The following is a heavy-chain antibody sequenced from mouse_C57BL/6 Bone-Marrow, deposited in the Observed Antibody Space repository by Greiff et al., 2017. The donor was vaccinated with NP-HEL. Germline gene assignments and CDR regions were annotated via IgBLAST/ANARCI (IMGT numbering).Heavy chain of an antibody. Sequence: VQVVESGPGLVQPSQSLSITCTVSGFSLTSYGVHWVRQSPGKGLEWLGVIWSGGSTDYNAAFISRLSISKDNSKSQVFFKMNSLQADDTAIYYCARNFYYGNYYAMDYWGQGTSVTVSS. J-gene: IGHJ4*01. CDR3: ARNFYYGNYYAMDY. CDR2: IWSGGST. D-gene: IGHD2-1*01. CDR1: GFSLTSYG. V-gene: IGHV2-2*01.